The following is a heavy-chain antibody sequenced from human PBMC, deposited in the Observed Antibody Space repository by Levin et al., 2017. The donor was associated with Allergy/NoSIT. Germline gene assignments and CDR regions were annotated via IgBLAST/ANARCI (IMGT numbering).Heavy chain of an antibody. Sequence: PSQTLSLTCAVSGGSISSSNWWSWVRQPPGKGLEWIGEIYHSGSTNYNPSLKSRVTISVDKSKNQFSLKLSSVTAADTAVYYCARDSSGGSLGFDYWGQGTLVTVSS. CDR2: IYHSGST. CDR1: GGSISSSNW. D-gene: IGHD2-15*01. CDR3: ARDSSGGSLGFDY. V-gene: IGHV4-4*02. J-gene: IGHJ4*02.